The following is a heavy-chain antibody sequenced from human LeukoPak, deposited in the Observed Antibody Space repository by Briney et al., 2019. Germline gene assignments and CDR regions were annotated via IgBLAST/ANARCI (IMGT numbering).Heavy chain of an antibody. CDR2: IYHSGST. Sequence: SGTLSLTCAVSGGSISSSNWWSWVRQPPGKGLEWIGEIYHSGSTNYNPTLKSRVTISVDKSKNQFSLKLSSVTAADTAVYYCARLSTVTNYYFDYWGQGTLVTVSS. V-gene: IGHV4-4*02. J-gene: IGHJ4*02. D-gene: IGHD4-17*01. CDR3: ARLSTVTNYYFDY. CDR1: GGSISSSNW.